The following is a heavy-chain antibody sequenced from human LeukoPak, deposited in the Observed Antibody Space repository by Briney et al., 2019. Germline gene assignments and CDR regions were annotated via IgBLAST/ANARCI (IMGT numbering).Heavy chain of an antibody. J-gene: IGHJ4*02. CDR1: GFTFSSYA. CDR3: AKDSHNIVVVTLDY. V-gene: IGHV3-23*01. Sequence: GGSLRLSCAASGFTFSSYAMSWVRQAPGKGLEWVSVISGSGGSTYYADSVKGRFTISRDNSKNTLYLQMNSLRAEDTAVYYCAKDSHNIVVVTLDYWGQGTLVTVSS. D-gene: IGHD2-21*02. CDR2: ISGSGGST.